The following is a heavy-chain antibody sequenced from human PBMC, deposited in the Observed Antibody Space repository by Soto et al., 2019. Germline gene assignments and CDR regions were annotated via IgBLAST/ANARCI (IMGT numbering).Heavy chain of an antibody. D-gene: IGHD6-25*01. V-gene: IGHV4-34*01. Sequence: QVQLQQWGAGLLKPSETLSLTCAVYGGSFSGYYWSWIRQPPGKGLEGIGEINHRGSTNYNPSLKRRVTISVDTSKHQFSLKLNSVTAADTAVYYCARGSRVKIPAASGRDYYYHGLDVWGQGTAVTVSS. J-gene: IGHJ6*02. CDR1: GGSFSGYY. CDR3: ARGSRVKIPAASGRDYYYHGLDV. CDR2: INHRGST.